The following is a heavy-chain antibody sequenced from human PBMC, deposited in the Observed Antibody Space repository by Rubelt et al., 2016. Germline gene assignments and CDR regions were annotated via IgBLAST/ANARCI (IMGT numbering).Heavy chain of an antibody. CDR3: ARSSNWGPDY. CDR1: GGSFSGYY. D-gene: IGHD7-27*01. CDR2: INHSGST. V-gene: IGHV4-34*01. J-gene: IGHJ6*02. Sequence: QVQLQQWGAGLLKPSETLSLTCAVYGGSFSGYYWSWIRQPPGKGLEWIGEINHSGSTNYNPSLKSRVTISVDTSKNQFSLKLSSVTAADTAVYYCARSSNWGPDYWGQGTTVTVSS.